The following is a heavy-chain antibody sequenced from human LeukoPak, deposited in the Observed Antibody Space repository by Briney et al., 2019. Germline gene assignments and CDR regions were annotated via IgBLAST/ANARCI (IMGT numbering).Heavy chain of an antibody. V-gene: IGHV3-20*04. J-gene: IGHJ4*02. CDR2: INWNGGST. CDR3: ARDRGGLSSGWHFDY. Sequence: PGGSLRLSRAASGFTFDDYGMSWVRHAPGKGLEWVSGINWNGGSTGYADSVKGRFTISRDNAKNSLYLQMNSLRAEDTALYYCARDRGGLSSGWHFDYWGQGTLVTVSS. CDR1: GFTFDDYG. D-gene: IGHD6-19*01.